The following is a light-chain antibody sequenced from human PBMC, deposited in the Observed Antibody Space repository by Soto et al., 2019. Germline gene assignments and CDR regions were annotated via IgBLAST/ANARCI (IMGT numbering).Light chain of an antibody. J-gene: IGLJ1*01. Sequence: QSVLTQPRSVSGSPGQSVTISCTGTDSNIGFYNFVSWHQQHPDKAPHLVIYDVNKRPSGVPDRFSGSKSGNTASLTISGLQADDEADYYCCSYAGTYTYVFGIGTKVTVL. V-gene: IGLV2-11*01. CDR3: CSYAGTYTYV. CDR2: DVN. CDR1: DSNIGFYNF.